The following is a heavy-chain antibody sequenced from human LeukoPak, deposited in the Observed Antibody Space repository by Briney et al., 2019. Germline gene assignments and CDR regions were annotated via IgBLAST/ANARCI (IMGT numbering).Heavy chain of an antibody. Sequence: SETLSLTCAVYGGSFSGYYWSWIRQPPGKGLEWIGEINHSGSTNYNPSLKGRVTISVDTSKNQFSLKLSSVTAADTAVYYCAGGIVGATRGYYYYYMDVWGKGTTVTVSS. CDR2: INHSGST. D-gene: IGHD1-26*01. J-gene: IGHJ6*03. CDR1: GGSFSGYY. CDR3: AGGIVGATRGYYYYYMDV. V-gene: IGHV4-34*01.